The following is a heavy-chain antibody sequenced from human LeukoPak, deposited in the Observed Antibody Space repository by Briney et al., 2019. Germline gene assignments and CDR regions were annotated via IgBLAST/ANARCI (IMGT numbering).Heavy chain of an antibody. V-gene: IGHV3-7*01. Sequence: GGSLRLSCAAPGFTFSSYWMSWVRQAPGKGLEWVANIKQDGSEKYYVDSVKGRFTISRDNAKNSLYLQMNSLRAEDTAVYYCASGVPTDYWGQGTLVTVSS. CDR3: ASGVPTDY. CDR2: IKQDGSEK. D-gene: IGHD3-10*01. CDR1: GFTFSSYW. J-gene: IGHJ4*02.